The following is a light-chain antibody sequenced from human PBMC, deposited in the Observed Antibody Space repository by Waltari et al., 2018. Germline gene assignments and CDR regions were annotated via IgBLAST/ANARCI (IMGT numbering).Light chain of an antibody. CDR2: WAS. V-gene: IGKV4-1*01. CDR3: QQYFTTPAWT. CDR1: RSILYSSNNRNY. J-gene: IGKJ1*01. Sequence: DIVMTQSPDSVSVSLGERATIHCKSSRSILYSSNNRNYLAWYQQKPRQPPKLLIYWASTRESGVPDRFSGSVSGTDFTLTISSLQAEDVAVYYCQQYFTTPAWTFGQGTKVEIK.